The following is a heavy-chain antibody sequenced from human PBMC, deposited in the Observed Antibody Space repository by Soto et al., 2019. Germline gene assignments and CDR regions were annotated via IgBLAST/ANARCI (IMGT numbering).Heavy chain of an antibody. CDR1: GFTFSSYA. Sequence: GGSLRLSCSASGFTFSSYAMHWVRQAPGKGLEYVSAISSNGGSTYYADSVKGRFTISRDNSRNTLYLQMSSLRAEDTAVYYCVKDQGPGEGYFDYWGQGTLVTVSS. CDR2: ISSNGGST. CDR3: VKDQGPGEGYFDY. J-gene: IGHJ4*02. V-gene: IGHV3-64D*06.